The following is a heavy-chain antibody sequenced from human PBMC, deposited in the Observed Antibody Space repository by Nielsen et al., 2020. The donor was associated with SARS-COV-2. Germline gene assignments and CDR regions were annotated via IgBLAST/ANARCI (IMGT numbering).Heavy chain of an antibody. J-gene: IGHJ5*02. V-gene: IGHV5-51*01. CDR3: ARLAIGIAAAGTSWWFDP. D-gene: IGHD6-13*01. CDR1: GYSFTSYW. CDR2: IYPGDSDT. Sequence: GESLKISCKGSGYSFTSYWIGWVRQMPGKGLEWMGIIYPGDSDTRYSPSFQGQVTISADKSFSTAYLQWSSLKASDTAMYYCARLAIGIAAAGTSWWFDPWGQGTLVTVSS.